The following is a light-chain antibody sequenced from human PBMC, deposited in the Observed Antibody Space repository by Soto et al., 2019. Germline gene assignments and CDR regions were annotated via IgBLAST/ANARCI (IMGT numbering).Light chain of an antibody. CDR2: GAS. V-gene: IGKV3-15*01. J-gene: IGKJ1*01. CDR1: QSVSSK. Sequence: EIVMTQSPATLSVSPGERATLSCRASQSVSSKLAWYQQKPGQAPRVLIYGASTRATGIPARFSGSGSGTEFTLTISSLQSEGFAVYYCQQYNDWPPTWTFGQGTKV. CDR3: QQYNDWPPTWT.